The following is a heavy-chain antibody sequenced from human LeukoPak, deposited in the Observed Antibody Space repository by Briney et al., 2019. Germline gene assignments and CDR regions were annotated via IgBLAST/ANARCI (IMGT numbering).Heavy chain of an antibody. CDR2: INDSGRI. CDR3: ARRWNYGRNYYIDV. V-gene: IGHV4-34*01. J-gene: IGHJ6*03. CDR1: GGSFSNYY. Sequence: SETLSLTCAVYGGSFSNYYWSWIRQPPGQGLEWIGEINDSGRINYNPSLMSRVTVSVDTSKNQFSLRLTSVTATDTAVYYCARRWNYGRNYYIDVWGNGATVSVSS. D-gene: IGHD1-7*01.